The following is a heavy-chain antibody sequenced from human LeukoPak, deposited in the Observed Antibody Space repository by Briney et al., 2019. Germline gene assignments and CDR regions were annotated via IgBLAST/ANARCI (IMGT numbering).Heavy chain of an antibody. CDR2: IYPGDSDT. J-gene: IGHJ4*02. Sequence: GESLKISCKGSGYIFTSYWIDWVRQMPGKGLEWMGIIYPGDSDTRYSPSFQGQVTISADKSVSTAYLQWSSLKASDTAMYYFASGVRAYDSSVFPGYWGKGPLVTSSS. D-gene: IGHD3-22*01. CDR1: GYIFTSYW. V-gene: IGHV5-51*01. CDR3: ASGVRAYDSSVFPGY.